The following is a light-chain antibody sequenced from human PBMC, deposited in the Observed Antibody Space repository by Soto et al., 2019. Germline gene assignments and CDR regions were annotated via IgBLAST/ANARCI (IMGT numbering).Light chain of an antibody. CDR2: AAY. CDR3: KQYGSSRWT. CDR1: QSVSSNY. V-gene: IGKV3-20*01. Sequence: EIVLTQSPGTLSLSPGERATLSCRASQSVSSNYLVWYQQKPGQAPSPLIYAAYSRATGIQDRFSGSGSGTDFTLTIRRLEPEDSAVYYCKQYGSSRWTFGQGTKVDIK. J-gene: IGKJ1*01.